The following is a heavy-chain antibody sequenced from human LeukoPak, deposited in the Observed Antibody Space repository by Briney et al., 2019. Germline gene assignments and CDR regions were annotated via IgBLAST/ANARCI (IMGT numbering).Heavy chain of an antibody. CDR3: ARVYCSSTSCYLDY. J-gene: IGHJ4*02. CDR1: GDSISSHY. CDR2: IYYSGRT. V-gene: IGHV4-59*11. D-gene: IGHD2-2*01. Sequence: SETLSLTCTVSGDSISSHYWSWVRQPPGKGLEWVGYIYYSGRTNYNPSLKSRVTISVETYKKQCSVKLSSVTAADTAVYYCARVYCSSTSCYLDYWGQGTLVTVSS.